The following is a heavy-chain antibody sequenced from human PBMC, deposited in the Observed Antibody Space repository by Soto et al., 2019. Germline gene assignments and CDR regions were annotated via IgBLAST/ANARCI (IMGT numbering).Heavy chain of an antibody. CDR2: ILYTGNT. V-gene: IGHV4-59*02. D-gene: IGHD3-10*01. Sequence: PSETLSLTSTVSGASVSSYYWSWIRQPPGKGLEWLGYILYTGNTNYNPSLKSRVTMSVDTSKNQVSLKLSAVTAADKAVYFCASAAYGSGSYYASYYYYAMDVWCQGTTVTVS. J-gene: IGHJ6*02. CDR1: GASVSSYY. CDR3: ASAAYGSGSYYASYYYYAMDV.